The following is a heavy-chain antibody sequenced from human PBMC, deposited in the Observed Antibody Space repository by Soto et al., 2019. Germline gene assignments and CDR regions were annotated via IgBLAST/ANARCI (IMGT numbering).Heavy chain of an antibody. Sequence: PGGSLRLSCAASGFTFSRYAMSWVRQAPGKGLEWVSTVTGGGHTTYNADSVNGRFTISRDNSKNTLYLQMNNLRAEDTAIYYCASSSGDLEVYGIDIWVPGTTVTVSS. CDR1: GFTFSRYA. CDR3: ASSSGDLEVYGIDI. CDR2: VTGGGHTT. V-gene: IGHV3-23*01. D-gene: IGHD1-1*01. J-gene: IGHJ6*02.